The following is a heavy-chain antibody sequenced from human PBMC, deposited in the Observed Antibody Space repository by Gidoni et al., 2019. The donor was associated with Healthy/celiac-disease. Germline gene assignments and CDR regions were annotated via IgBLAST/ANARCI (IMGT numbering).Heavy chain of an antibody. J-gene: IGHJ4*02. V-gene: IGHV3-33*01. CDR3: ARAQGSGSYPFDY. CDR1: GFPFSSYG. Sequence: QVQLVESGGGVVQPGRSLRLSCAASGFPFSSYGMHWVRQAPGKGLEWVAVIWYDGSNKYYADSVKGRFTISRDNSKNTLYLQMNSLRAEDTAVYYCARAQGSGSYPFDYWGQGTLVTVSS. CDR2: IWYDGSNK. D-gene: IGHD3-10*01.